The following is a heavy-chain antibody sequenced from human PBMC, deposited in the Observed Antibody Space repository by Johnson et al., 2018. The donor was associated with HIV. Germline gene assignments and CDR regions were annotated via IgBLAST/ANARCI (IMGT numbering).Heavy chain of an antibody. Sequence: VQLVESGGDLVQPGGSLRLSCAVSGFTVSTNYMSWVRQTPGKGLEWVSVIYSGGSGGSTSYVDSVTGRFTISRDNSKNTLYLQMNSLRTEDMAVYYCARENWNHAGAFDIWGQGTMVTVSS. V-gene: IGHV3-66*02. CDR3: ARENWNHAGAFDI. J-gene: IGHJ3*02. CDR1: GFTVSTNY. D-gene: IGHD1-14*01. CDR2: IYSGGSGGST.